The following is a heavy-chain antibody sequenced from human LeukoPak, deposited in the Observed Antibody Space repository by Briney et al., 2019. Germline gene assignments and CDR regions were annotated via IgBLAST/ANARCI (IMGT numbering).Heavy chain of an antibody. CDR3: ARHDPVGHFLRGMDV. CDR1: GGSISGYF. D-gene: IGHD2/OR15-2a*01. Sequence: SETLTLTCAVSGGSISGYFWSWSRQPPGKGLEWIGYIYYTGSTIYNPSLRSRVTMSVDVSKNQFSLDLTSVTAADTAVYYCARHDPVGHFLRGMDVWGQGTTVTVSS. CDR2: IYYTGST. J-gene: IGHJ6*02. V-gene: IGHV4-59*08.